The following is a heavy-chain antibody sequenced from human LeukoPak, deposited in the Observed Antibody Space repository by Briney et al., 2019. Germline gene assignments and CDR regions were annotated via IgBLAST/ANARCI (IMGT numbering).Heavy chain of an antibody. CDR2: ISGGSTYI. V-gene: IGHV3-21*04. Sequence: GGSLRLSCAASGFTFSGYTMNWVRQAPGKGLEWVSSISGGSTYIYYAGSVKGRFTISRDNAKNSLHLQMSNLRAEDTAVYFCARGGGLDVWGQGATVTVSS. J-gene: IGHJ6*02. CDR1: GFTFSGYT. CDR3: ARGGGLDV. D-gene: IGHD3-16*01.